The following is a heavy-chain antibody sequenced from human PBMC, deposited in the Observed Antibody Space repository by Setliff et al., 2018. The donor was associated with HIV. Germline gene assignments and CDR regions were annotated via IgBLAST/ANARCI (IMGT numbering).Heavy chain of an antibody. CDR1: GGSIRSRDYS. CDR2: LPHSGAT. V-gene: IGHV4-39*01. Sequence: EPLSLTCTVSGGSIRSRDYSWGWIRQPPGKGLEWIVSLPHSGATFYNPSLRSRVTTSEDTSKNQFSLRLSSVTAADTAVYYCARRAYYDFWSGFYLSIANRFDSWGQGILVTVSS. D-gene: IGHD3-3*01. J-gene: IGHJ5*01. CDR3: ARRAYYDFWSGFYLSIANRFDS.